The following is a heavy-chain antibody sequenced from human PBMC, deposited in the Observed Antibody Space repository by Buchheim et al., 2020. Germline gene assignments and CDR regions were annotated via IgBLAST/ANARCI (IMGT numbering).Heavy chain of an antibody. V-gene: IGHV1-8*01. CDR1: GYTFTSYD. CDR3: ARCRRYCSSTSCYVRNWFDP. J-gene: IGHJ5*02. Sequence: QVQLVQSGAEVKKPGASVKVSCKASGYTFTSYDINWVRQATGQGLEWMGWMNPNSGNTGYAQKFQGRVTMTRNTSISTADMELSSLRSEDTAVYYCARCRRYCSSTSCYVRNWFDPWGQGTL. D-gene: IGHD2-2*01. CDR2: MNPNSGNT.